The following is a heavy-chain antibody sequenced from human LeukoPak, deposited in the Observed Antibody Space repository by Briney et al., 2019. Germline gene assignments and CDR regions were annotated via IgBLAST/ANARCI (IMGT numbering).Heavy chain of an antibody. CDR1: GYTFTSYG. Sequence: ASVKVSRKASGYTFTSYGISWVRQAPGQGLEWMGWISAYNGNTNYAQKLQGRVTMTTDTSTSTAYMELRSLRSDDTAVYYCARDGYCSSTSCYTDYFDYWGQGTLVTVSS. V-gene: IGHV1-18*01. D-gene: IGHD2-2*02. CDR2: ISAYNGNT. CDR3: ARDGYCSSTSCYTDYFDY. J-gene: IGHJ4*02.